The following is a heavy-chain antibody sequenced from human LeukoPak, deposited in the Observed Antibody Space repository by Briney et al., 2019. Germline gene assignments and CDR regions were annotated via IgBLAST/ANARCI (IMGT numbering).Heavy chain of an antibody. Sequence: AETLSLTCTVSVGCVSGYFWSWMRQPPGGGLEFIGYIFYSGSTKYNPSLKSRFNISVDTSQNPFSLKLSSVTAPDTAVYYCARVMDHGYSDYWGQGTLVSVSS. V-gene: IGHV4-59*02. CDR2: IFYSGST. CDR3: ARVMDHGYSDY. CDR1: VGCVSGYF. J-gene: IGHJ4*02. D-gene: IGHD3-22*01.